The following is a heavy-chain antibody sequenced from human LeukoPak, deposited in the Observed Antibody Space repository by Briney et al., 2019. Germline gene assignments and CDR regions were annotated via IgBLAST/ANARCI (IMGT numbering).Heavy chain of an antibody. D-gene: IGHD3-22*01. Sequence: ASVKVSCKASGYTFTSYYMHWVRQAPGQGLEWVGIINPSGGSTSYAQKFQGRVTMTRDMSTSTVYMELSSLRSEDTAVYYCASRTRHRYYYDSSGYFKYWGQGTLVTVSS. CDR3: ASRTRHRYYYDSSGYFKY. CDR2: INPSGGST. J-gene: IGHJ4*02. V-gene: IGHV1-46*01. CDR1: GYTFTSYY.